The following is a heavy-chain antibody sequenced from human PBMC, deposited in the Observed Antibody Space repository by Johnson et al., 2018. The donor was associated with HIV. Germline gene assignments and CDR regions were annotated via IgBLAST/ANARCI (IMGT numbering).Heavy chain of an antibody. Sequence: EVQLVESGGGVVRPGGSLRLSCATSGFTFDDYGMSWVRQAPGKGLEWVSGINWNGGSTGYADSVKGRFTIPRDNAKNSLYLQMNSLRAEDTALYYCARDFVAFGECTAFDIWGQGTMVTVSS. CDR3: ARDFVAFGECTAFDI. CDR2: INWNGGST. CDR1: GFTFDDYG. V-gene: IGHV3-20*04. J-gene: IGHJ3*02. D-gene: IGHD3-10*01.